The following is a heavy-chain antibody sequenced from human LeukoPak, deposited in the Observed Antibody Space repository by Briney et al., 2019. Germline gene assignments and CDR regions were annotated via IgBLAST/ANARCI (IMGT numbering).Heavy chain of an antibody. CDR3: ARDSDTAMVTPSGYDCR. Sequence: ASVKVSCKASGYTFTGYYMHWVRQAPGQGLEWMGRINPNSGGTNYAQKFQGGVTMTRDTSISTAYMELSRLRSDDTAVYYCARDSDTAMVTPSGYDCRWGQGTLVTVSS. V-gene: IGHV1-2*06. J-gene: IGHJ4*02. D-gene: IGHD5-18*01. CDR2: INPNSGGT. CDR1: GYTFTGYY.